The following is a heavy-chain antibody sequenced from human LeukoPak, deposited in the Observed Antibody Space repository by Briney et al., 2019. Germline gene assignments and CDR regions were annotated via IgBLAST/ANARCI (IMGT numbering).Heavy chain of an antibody. Sequence: ASVKVSCKASGGTFSSYAISWVRQAPGQGLEWMGRIIPILGIANYAQKFQGRVTITADKSTSTAYMELSSLRSEDTAVYYCAKDLDDSSGYSLGPYYYYGMDVWGQGTTVTVSS. CDR1: GGTFSSYA. D-gene: IGHD3-22*01. CDR3: AKDLDDSSGYSLGPYYYYGMDV. V-gene: IGHV1-69*04. J-gene: IGHJ6*02. CDR2: IIPILGIA.